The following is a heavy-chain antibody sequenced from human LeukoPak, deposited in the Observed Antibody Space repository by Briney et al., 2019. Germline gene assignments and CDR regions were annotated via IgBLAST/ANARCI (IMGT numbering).Heavy chain of an antibody. Sequence: ASVKVSCKASVYTFTAYYMHWVRQAPGQGLEWMGWINPNSGDTNYAQKFQGRVTMTSDTSISTAYMELNRLTYDDTAVYYCARDRPHTDAWYEGRDYWGQGTLVTVSS. CDR3: ARDRPHTDAWYEGRDY. D-gene: IGHD6-13*01. V-gene: IGHV1-2*02. CDR1: VYTFTAYY. CDR2: INPNSGDT. J-gene: IGHJ4*02.